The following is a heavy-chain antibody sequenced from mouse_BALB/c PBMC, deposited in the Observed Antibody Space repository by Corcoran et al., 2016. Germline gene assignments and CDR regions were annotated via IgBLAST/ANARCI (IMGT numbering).Heavy chain of an antibody. CDR1: GYSITSGYY. CDR3: AREGWGNAY. J-gene: IGHJ3*01. CDR2: ISYDGSN. Sequence: VQLQESGPGLVKPSQSLSLTCSVTGYSITSGYYWNWIRQFPGNKLEWMGYISYDGSNNYNPSLKNRISITRDTSKNQFFLKLNSVTTEDTATYYCAREGWGNAYWGQGTLVTVSA. D-gene: IGHD2-1*01. V-gene: IGHV3-6*02.